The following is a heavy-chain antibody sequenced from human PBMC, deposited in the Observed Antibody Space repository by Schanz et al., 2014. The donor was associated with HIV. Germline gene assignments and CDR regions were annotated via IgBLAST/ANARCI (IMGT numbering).Heavy chain of an antibody. CDR2: TSSDGTT. J-gene: IGHJ4*02. D-gene: IGHD2-15*01. V-gene: IGHV3-66*01. CDR1: GFTFSDYY. Sequence: VQLVESGGGLVKPGGSLRLSCAASGFTFSDYYMSWIRQAPGRGLEWVSFTSSDGTTYYADSVKGRFTISRDISRNTIYLQMNGLRDEDTAVYYCARDLGYCGGGSCSWGQGTLVTVSS. CDR3: ARDLGYCGGGSCS.